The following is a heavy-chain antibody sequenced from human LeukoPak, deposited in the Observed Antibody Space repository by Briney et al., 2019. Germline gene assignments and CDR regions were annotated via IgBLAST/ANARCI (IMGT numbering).Heavy chain of an antibody. D-gene: IGHD2-2*01. CDR3: ARDICGSTSCLLYYFDY. CDR1: GYTFTSYG. J-gene: IGHJ4*02. V-gene: IGHV1-18*01. CDR2: ISVYNGNT. Sequence: GASVTVSCKASGYTFTSYGITWVRQAPGQGREWMGWISVYNGNTKYAQKLQGRVTMTTDTSTSTAYMELRSLRSDDTAVYYCARDICGSTSCLLYYFDYWGQGTVVTVSS.